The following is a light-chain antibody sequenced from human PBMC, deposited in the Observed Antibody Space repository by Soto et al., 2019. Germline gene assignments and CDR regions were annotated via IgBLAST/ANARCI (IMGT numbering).Light chain of an antibody. CDR2: GDN. J-gene: IGLJ2*01. Sequence: QSVLTQPPSVSGAPGQRVTIPCTGSSSNIGSYYDVHWYQQLPGTVPKLLIYGDNNRPSGVPDRFSGSKSGTSASLAITGLQAEDDADYYCQSYASSLSHVVFGGGTKVTVL. CDR3: QSYASSLSHVV. V-gene: IGLV1-40*01. CDR1: SSNIGSYYD.